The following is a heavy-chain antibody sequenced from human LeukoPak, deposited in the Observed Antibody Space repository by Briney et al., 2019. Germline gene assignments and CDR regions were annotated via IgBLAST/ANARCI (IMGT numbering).Heavy chain of an antibody. CDR3: ARGGGWSGFYHDYYYFGMDA. CDR2: ISWDGGST. D-gene: IGHD3-3*01. V-gene: IGHV3-43*01. CDR1: GFTFDDYS. Sequence: GGSLGLSCAASGFTFDDYSMHWIRQAPGKGLEWVSVISWDGGSTYYADSVKGRFTISRDDSKNSLYLQMNGLRTDATALYYCARGGGWSGFYHDYYYFGMDAWGQGTTVTVSS. J-gene: IGHJ6*02.